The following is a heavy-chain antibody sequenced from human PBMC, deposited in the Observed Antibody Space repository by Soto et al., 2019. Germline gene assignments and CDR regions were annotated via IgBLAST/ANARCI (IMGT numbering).Heavy chain of an antibody. CDR2: IYPGDSDT. J-gene: IGHJ4*02. CDR3: ARHGVGDILTGQPDY. CDR1: GYSVTSYW. V-gene: IGHV5-51*01. D-gene: IGHD3-9*01. Sequence: LNISSKGSGYSVTSYWIRCVRQMPGKGLEWMGIIYPGDSDTRYSPSFQGQVTISADKSISTAYLQWSSLKASDTAMYYCARHGVGDILTGQPDYWGQGTLVTVSS.